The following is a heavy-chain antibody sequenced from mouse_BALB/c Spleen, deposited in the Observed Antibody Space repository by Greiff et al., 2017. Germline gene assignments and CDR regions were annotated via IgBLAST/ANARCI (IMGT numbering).Heavy chain of an antibody. D-gene: IGHD2-1*01. CDR3: TSNYGNYGGVAY. V-gene: IGHV1-15*01. J-gene: IGHJ3*01. CDR1: GYTFTDYE. Sequence: QVQLQQSGAELVRPGASVTLSCKASGYTFTDYEMHWVKQTPVHGLEWIGAIDPETGGTAYNQKFKGKATLTADISSSTAYMELRSLTSEDSAVYYCTSNYGNYGGVAYWGQGTLVTVSA. CDR2: IDPETGGT.